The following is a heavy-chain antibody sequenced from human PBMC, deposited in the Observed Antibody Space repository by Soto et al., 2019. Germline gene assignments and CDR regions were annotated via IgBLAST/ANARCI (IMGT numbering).Heavy chain of an antibody. J-gene: IGHJ6*03. Sequence: SETLSLTCTVSGGSISSGGYYWSWIRQHPGKGLEWIGYIYYSGSTYYNPSLKSRVTISVDTSKNQFSLKLSSVTAADTAVYYCARVSVVVPAAIGYDYYYYMDVWGKGTTVTVSS. CDR1: GGSISSGGYY. V-gene: IGHV4-31*03. CDR2: IYYSGST. CDR3: ARVSVVVPAAIGYDYYYYMDV. D-gene: IGHD2-2*01.